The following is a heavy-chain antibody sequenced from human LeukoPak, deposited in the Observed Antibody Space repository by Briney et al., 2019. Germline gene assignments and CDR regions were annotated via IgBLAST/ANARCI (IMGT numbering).Heavy chain of an antibody. Sequence: GGSLRLSCAASGFTFSSYGMHWVRQAPGKGLEWVAVIWYDGSNKYYADSVKGRFTISRDNSKNTLYLQMNSLRAEDTAVYYCAKNSGWYGNTFDYWGQGTLVTVSS. D-gene: IGHD6-19*01. J-gene: IGHJ4*02. V-gene: IGHV3-33*06. CDR3: AKNSGWYGNTFDY. CDR2: IWYDGSNK. CDR1: GFTFSSYG.